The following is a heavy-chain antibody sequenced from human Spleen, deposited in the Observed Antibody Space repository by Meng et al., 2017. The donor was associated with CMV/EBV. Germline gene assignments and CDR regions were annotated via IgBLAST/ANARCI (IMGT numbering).Heavy chain of an antibody. J-gene: IGHJ5*02. CDR2: INPSGGST. CDR1: GYTFTSYY. V-gene: IGHV1-46*01. CDR3: ARGEIVVVPAANFDP. D-gene: IGHD2-2*01. Sequence: ASVKVSCKASGYTFTSYYMHWVRQAPGQGLEWMGIINPSGGSTSYAQKFQGRVTMTRDTSISTAYMELSRLRSDDTAVYYCARGEIVVVPAANFDPWGQGTLVTVSS.